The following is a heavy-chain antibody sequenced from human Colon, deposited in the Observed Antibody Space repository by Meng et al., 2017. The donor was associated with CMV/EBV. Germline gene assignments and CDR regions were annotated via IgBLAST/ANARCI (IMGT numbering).Heavy chain of an antibody. Sequence: GGSLRLSCAASGFTFSSYGMNWVRQAPGRGLEWVASIVTTGSAVYYADSVKGRFTISRDNAKNSLYLQMNSLRAEDTAVYYCARPANAYCGGDCSFDYWGQGTLVTVSS. CDR2: IVTTGSAV. V-gene: IGHV3-21*01. CDR3: ARPANAYCGGDCSFDY. J-gene: IGHJ4*02. D-gene: IGHD2-21*01. CDR1: GFTFSSYG.